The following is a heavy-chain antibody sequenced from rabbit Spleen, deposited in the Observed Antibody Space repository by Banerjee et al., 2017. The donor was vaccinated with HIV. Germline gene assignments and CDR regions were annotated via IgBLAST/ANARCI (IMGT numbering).Heavy chain of an antibody. D-gene: IGHD1-1*01. CDR3: ARDLDGVIGWNFGW. Sequence: QQQLVESGGGLVKPGASLTLTCKASGVSLNDKDVMCWVRQAPGKGLEWIGCIDGGSGRTWYASWVNGRVTISKTSSTTVTLQMTSLTAADTATYFCARDLDGVIGWNFGWWGPGTLVTVS. CDR1: GVSLNDKDV. CDR2: IDGGSGRT. V-gene: IGHV1S45*01. J-gene: IGHJ4*01.